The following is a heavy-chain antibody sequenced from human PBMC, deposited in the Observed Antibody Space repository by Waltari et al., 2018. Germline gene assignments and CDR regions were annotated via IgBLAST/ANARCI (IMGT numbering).Heavy chain of an antibody. CDR1: GGSISSSSYY. D-gene: IGHD3-3*01. CDR2: IYSSGGP. CDR3: ARPLQSYYDFWSGLRPDYYFDY. J-gene: IGHJ4*02. V-gene: IGHV4-39*01. Sequence: QLQLQESGPGLVKPSETLSLTCTVSGGSISSSSYYWGWIRQPPGKGLEWIGGIYSSGGPHTTPPAKSRVTRSVATSKNQFSLKLSSVTAADTAVYYCARPLQSYYDFWSGLRPDYYFDYWGQGTLVTVSS.